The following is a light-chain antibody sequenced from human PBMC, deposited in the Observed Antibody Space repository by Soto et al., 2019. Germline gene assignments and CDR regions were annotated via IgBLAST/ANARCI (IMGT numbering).Light chain of an antibody. CDR2: GAS. CDR3: QQYDTSPTT. V-gene: IGKV3-20*01. Sequence: EIVLTQSPGTLSLSPGERATLSCRVSQSVTSNYIAWYQQKPGQAPRLLIYGASSRATGIPDRFSGSGSGTDFTLTISRLEPEDFAVYYCQQYDTSPTTFGQGTKVDIK. J-gene: IGKJ1*01. CDR1: QSVTSNY.